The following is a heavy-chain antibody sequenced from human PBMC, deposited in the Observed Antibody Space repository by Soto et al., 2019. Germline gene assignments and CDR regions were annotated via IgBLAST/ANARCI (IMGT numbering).Heavy chain of an antibody. CDR1: GFTFSSYS. CDR3: ARVLTYYYDSSAPEGAFDI. V-gene: IGHV3-21*01. Sequence: GGSLRLSWAASGFTFSSYSMNWVRQAPGKGLEWVSSISSSSSYIYYADSVKGRFTISRDNAKNSLYLQMNSLRAEDTAVYYCARVLTYYYDSSAPEGAFDIWGQGTMVTVSS. J-gene: IGHJ3*02. CDR2: ISSSSSYI. D-gene: IGHD3-22*01.